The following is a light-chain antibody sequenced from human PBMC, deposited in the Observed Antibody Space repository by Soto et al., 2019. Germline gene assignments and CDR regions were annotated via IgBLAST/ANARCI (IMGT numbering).Light chain of an antibody. V-gene: IGLV2-11*01. CDR3: SSYTSSSTLV. CDR1: SIDVGGSNY. CDR2: DVS. J-gene: IGLJ2*01. Sequence: QSALTQPRSVSGSPGQSVTISCTGPSIDVGGSNYVSWYQQHPGKAPKLMIYDVSERPSGVPDRFSGSKSGNTASLTISGLQAEDEADYYCSSYTSSSTLVFAGGTKLTVL.